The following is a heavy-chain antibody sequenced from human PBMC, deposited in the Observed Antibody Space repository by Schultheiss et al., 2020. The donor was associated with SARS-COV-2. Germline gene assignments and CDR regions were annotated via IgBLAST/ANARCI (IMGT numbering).Heavy chain of an antibody. Sequence: SETLSLICAVSGDSIRRSRYYWGWIRQSPEKGLEWIGSIYYDGSTDYNPSLRSRVTMSVDTSKNQFSLKLSSVTAADTAVYYCARGPRKAAAGTRLGLDYGMDVWGQGTTVTVSS. D-gene: IGHD6-13*01. CDR1: GDSIRRSRYY. CDR3: ARGPRKAAAGTRLGLDYGMDV. J-gene: IGHJ6*02. CDR2: IYYDGST. V-gene: IGHV4-39*07.